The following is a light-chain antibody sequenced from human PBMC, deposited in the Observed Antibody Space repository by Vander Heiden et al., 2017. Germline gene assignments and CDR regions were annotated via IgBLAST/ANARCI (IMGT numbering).Light chain of an antibody. CDR2: GAS. Sequence: EIVLTQSPGTLSLSPGERATLSCRASQSVSSSYLAGYQQKPGQAPRLLIYGASSRATGIKDRFSGSGSGTDFTLTISRMEPEDFEGYDGQQYGTFGQGTKVEIK. V-gene: IGKV3-20*01. CDR3: QQYGT. J-gene: IGKJ1*01. CDR1: QSVSSSY.